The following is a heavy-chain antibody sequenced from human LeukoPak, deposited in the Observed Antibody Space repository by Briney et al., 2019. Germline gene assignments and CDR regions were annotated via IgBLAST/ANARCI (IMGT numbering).Heavy chain of an antibody. CDR1: GGSFSGYY. J-gene: IGHJ6*02. CDR3: ARGHIAAKYYYYYYGMDV. D-gene: IGHD6-13*01. Sequence: SETLSLTCAVYGGSFSGYYWSWIRQPPGKGLEWIGYIYYSGSTNYNPSLESRVTISVDTSKNQFSLKLSSVTAADTAVYYCARGHIAAKYYYYYYGMDVWGQGTTVTVSS. CDR2: IYYSGST. V-gene: IGHV4-59*01.